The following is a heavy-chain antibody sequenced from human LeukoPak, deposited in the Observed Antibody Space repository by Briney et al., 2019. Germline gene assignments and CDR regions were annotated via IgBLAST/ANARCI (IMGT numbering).Heavy chain of an antibody. Sequence: PSETLSLTCTVSGGSISSSSYYWGWIRQPPGKGLEWIGSIYYSGSTYYNPSLKSRVTISVDTSKNQFSLKLSSVTAADTAVYYCARGDQHGAFDIWGQGTMVTVSS. D-gene: IGHD2-2*01. CDR3: ARGDQHGAFDI. J-gene: IGHJ3*02. CDR2: IYYSGST. V-gene: IGHV4-39*07. CDR1: GGSISSSSYY.